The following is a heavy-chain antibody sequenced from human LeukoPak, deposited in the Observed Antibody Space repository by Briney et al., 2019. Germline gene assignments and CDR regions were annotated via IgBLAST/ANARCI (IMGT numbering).Heavy chain of an antibody. D-gene: IGHD3-10*01. J-gene: IGHJ6*02. V-gene: IGHV4-39*02. Sequence: SETLSLTCTVSGGSISSSTYYWGWIRQPPGKGLEWIGSIYYSGSAYYNPSLKSRVTISVDTSNNYFSLKVSSVTAADTAVYYCARGGRAPIVRGVPGHYYGMDVWGQGTTVTVSS. CDR3: ARGGRAPIVRGVPGHYYGMDV. CDR2: IYYSGSA. CDR1: GGSISSSTYY.